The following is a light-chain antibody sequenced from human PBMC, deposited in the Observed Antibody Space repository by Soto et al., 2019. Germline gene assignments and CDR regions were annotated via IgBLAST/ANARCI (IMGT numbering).Light chain of an antibody. CDR2: EVS. CDR1: SSDVGGYNY. J-gene: IGLJ1*01. V-gene: IGLV2-8*01. CDR3: SSYAGSSSYV. Sequence: QSVLTQPPSASGSPGQSVTISCTGTSSDVGGYNYVSWYQQHPGKAPKLMIYEVSQRPSGVPDRFSGSKSGNTASLTVSGLQAEDEADYYCSSYAGSSSYVFGTGRKVTVL.